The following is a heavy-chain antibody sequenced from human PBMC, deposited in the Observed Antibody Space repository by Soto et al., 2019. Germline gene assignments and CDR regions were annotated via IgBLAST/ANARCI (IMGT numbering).Heavy chain of an antibody. Sequence: PSETLSLTGKVYGGSIRSYYWSWIRQPAGKALEWIGRIYTSGTTNYNPSLKSRATILIDTSKNQFSLKLSSVTAADTAVYYCAREGASGFGMDVWGQGTTVTVSS. CDR2: IYTSGTT. CDR1: GGSIRSYY. V-gene: IGHV4-4*07. J-gene: IGHJ6*02. CDR3: AREGASGFGMDV. D-gene: IGHD1-26*01.